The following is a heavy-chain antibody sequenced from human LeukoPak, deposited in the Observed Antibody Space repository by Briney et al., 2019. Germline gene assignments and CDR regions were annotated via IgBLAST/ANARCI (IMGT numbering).Heavy chain of an antibody. CDR2: IYYSGST. J-gene: IGHJ4*02. D-gene: IGHD2/OR15-2a*01. CDR1: GYSISSGYY. CDR3: AREGEYMDYFDY. Sequence: ETLSLTCTVSGYSISSGYYWGWIRQPPGKGLEWIGSIYYSGSTYYNPSLKSRVTISVDTSKNQFSLKLSSVTAADTAVYYCAREGEYMDYFDYWGQGTLVTVSS. V-gene: IGHV4-38-2*02.